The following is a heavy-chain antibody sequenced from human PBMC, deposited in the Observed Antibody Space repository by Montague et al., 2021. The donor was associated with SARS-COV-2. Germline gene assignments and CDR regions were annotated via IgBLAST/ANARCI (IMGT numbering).Heavy chain of an antibody. D-gene: IGHD6-19*01. CDR3: ARASVARKVLDY. CDR2: IYYSGST. V-gene: IGHV4-59*01. J-gene: IGHJ4*02. CDR1: GGSISSYY. Sequence: SQTLSLTCTVSGGSISSYYWSWIRQPPGKGLECIGYIYYSGSTNYNPSLKSRVTISVDTSKNQFSLKLSSVTAADTAVYYCARASVARKVLDYWGQGTLVTVSS.